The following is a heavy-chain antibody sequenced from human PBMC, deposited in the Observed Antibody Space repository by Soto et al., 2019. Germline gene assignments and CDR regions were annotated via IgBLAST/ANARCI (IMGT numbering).Heavy chain of an antibody. CDR2: IYYRGTA. Sequence: LQESGPGLVKPSGTLSLTCAVSRGAMSSGDWFSWVRQPPGKGLGWIGEIYYRGTAHYKPPHHTRVGFTLDKPKNPFSVESNSVTGAVTAVYCCPINALGGFDWWGQGALVLVSS. D-gene: IGHD1-26*01. V-gene: IGHV4-4*01. J-gene: IGHJ4*02. CDR1: RGAMSSGDW. CDR3: PINALGGFDW.